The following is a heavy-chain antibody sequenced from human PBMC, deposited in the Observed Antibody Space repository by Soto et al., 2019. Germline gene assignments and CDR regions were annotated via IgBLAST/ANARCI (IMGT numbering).Heavy chain of an antibody. D-gene: IGHD6-13*01. CDR1: GFTLSSYA. V-gene: IGHV3-23*01. CDR3: AKAGYSSSWYRGFDP. CDR2: ISGSGGST. Sequence: PXGSLRLSCAAAGFTLSSYAMSWVRQAPGKGLEWVSAISGSGGSTYYADSVKGRFTISRDNSKNTLYLQMNSLRAEDTAVYYCAKAGYSSSWYRGFDPWGQGTLVTVS. J-gene: IGHJ5*02.